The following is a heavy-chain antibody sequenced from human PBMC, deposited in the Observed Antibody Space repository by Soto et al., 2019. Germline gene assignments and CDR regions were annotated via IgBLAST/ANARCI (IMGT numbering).Heavy chain of an antibody. CDR1: GDSVSSVGFH. D-gene: IGHD3-3*01. V-gene: IGHV4-30-4*01. J-gene: IGHJ4*02. Sequence: SETLSLSCTVSGDSVSSVGFHWAWLRRPPGKGLEWIGYIYNGGSTYYRPSLESRMHMSLDANRNHYSLRLTSVTAADTAVYFCARAPVGLDTISYFDYWGQGKLVTVSS. CDR2: IYNGGST. CDR3: ARAPVGLDTISYFDY.